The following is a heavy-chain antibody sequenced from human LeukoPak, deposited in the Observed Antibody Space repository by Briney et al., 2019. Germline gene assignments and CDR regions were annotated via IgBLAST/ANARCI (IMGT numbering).Heavy chain of an antibody. CDR1: GFTFSSYG. V-gene: IGHV3-33*01. CDR2: IWYDGSNK. D-gene: IGHD2-8*01. Sequence: GGSLRLSCAASGFTFSSYGMHWVRQAPGKGLEWGAVIWYDGSNKYYADSVKGRFTISRNNSKNTLYLQMNSLIARYKAVYYCAREGYCTTGVCYSLDYWGQGTLVTVSS. J-gene: IGHJ4*02. CDR3: AREGYCTTGVCYSLDY.